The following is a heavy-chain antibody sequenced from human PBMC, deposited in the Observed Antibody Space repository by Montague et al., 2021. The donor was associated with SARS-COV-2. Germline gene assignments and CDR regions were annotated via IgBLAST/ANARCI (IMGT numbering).Heavy chain of an antibody. J-gene: IGHJ5*01. D-gene: IGHD2-21*01. Sequence: SETLSLTCAVYGGSFSGYDWTWIRQSPGKGLEWIGEINQSGSTKYKPSLKSRVTISVDTSKNQFSLRLTSVTAADTAVYYCARGRMSIKMMVVIMTGASNWLDSWGQGTLVTVSP. CDR2: INQSGST. CDR1: GGSFSGYD. V-gene: IGHV4-34*01. CDR3: ARGRMSIKMMVVIMTGASNWLDS.